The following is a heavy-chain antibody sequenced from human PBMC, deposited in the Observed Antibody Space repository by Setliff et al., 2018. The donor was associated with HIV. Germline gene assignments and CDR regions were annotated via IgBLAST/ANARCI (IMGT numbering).Heavy chain of an antibody. CDR1: GYTFTSYY. V-gene: IGHV1-18*04. D-gene: IGHD6-19*01. CDR2: INTYNGNT. Sequence: ASVKVSCKASGYTFTSYYLHWVRQATGQGLEWMGWINTYNGNTNYAQKVQGRVTMTTDTSTTTAYVELRSLRFDDTAVYYCARHGLTSGRYVYYFDSWGQGTLVTVSS. J-gene: IGHJ4*02. CDR3: ARHGLTSGRYVYYFDS.